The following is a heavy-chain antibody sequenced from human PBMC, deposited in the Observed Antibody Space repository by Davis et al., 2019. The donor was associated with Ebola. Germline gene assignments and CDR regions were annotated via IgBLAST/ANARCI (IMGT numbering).Heavy chain of an antibody. J-gene: IGHJ4*02. CDR3: ARDFDRVRE. D-gene: IGHD3-22*01. CDR2: INPDGGRT. CDR1: GFTFSSYS. V-gene: IGHV3-74*01. Sequence: HTGGSLRLSCAASGFTFSSYSMNWVRQAPGKGLMWVSRINPDGGRTGYADSVKGRFTISRDNAKNTLYLQMNSLQVEDTAIYYCARDFDRVREWGQGTLVTVSS.